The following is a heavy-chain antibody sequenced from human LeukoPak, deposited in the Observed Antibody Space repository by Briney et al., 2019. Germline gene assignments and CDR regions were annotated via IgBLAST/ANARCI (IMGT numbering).Heavy chain of an antibody. J-gene: IGHJ4*02. D-gene: IGHD2-21*01. V-gene: IGHV4-34*01. CDR1: SGSFSAYY. Sequence: SETLSLTCDVYSGSFSAYYWNWIRQPPGKGLEWIGDITDSGSTNYNPSLKSRLIMSVDTSKNQFSLTLSSVTAADTAVYYCARHIVRPTMLIEYWGQGILVTVSS. CDR3: ARHIVRPTMLIEY. CDR2: ITDSGST.